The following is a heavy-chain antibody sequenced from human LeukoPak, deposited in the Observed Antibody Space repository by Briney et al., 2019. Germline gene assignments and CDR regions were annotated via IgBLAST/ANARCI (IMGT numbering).Heavy chain of an antibody. Sequence: PGGSLRLSCEASGFTFSSHAMHWVRQAPGKGLEWVAVISNDGSEKFSPDSVKGRFTISRDNSENTLYLQMDSLRAEDTAVYYCAKNLYPYYYYGMDVWGQGTTVTVSS. CDR1: GFTFSSHA. D-gene: IGHD3-16*01. CDR2: ISNDGSEK. J-gene: IGHJ6*02. V-gene: IGHV3-30-3*02. CDR3: AKNLYPYYYYGMDV.